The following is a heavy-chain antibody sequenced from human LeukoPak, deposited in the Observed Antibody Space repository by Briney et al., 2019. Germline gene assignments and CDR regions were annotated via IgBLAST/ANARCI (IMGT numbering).Heavy chain of an antibody. J-gene: IGHJ4*02. D-gene: IGHD3-10*01. CDR2: INSYSGGT. CDR1: GYTFTGYY. CDR3: ARRGYGSGSYEDY. Sequence: ASVKVSCKASGYTFTGYYIHWLRQAPGQQLEWMELINSYSGGTNYAQKFNGRVAMTRDTSISTAYMELSRLTSDDTAVYYCARRGYGSGSYEDYWGQGTLVTVSS. V-gene: IGHV1-2*02.